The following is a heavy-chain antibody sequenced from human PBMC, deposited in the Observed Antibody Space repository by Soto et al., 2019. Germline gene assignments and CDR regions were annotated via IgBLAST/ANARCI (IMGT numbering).Heavy chain of an antibody. CDR1: GGSISSSTYY. CDR3: ANSYGDYVSY. J-gene: IGHJ4*02. CDR2: IYYIGST. V-gene: IGHV4-39*01. D-gene: IGHD4-17*01. Sequence: QLQLQESGPGLVKPSETLSLTCTVSGGSISSSTYYWGWIRQPPGKGLEWIGSIYYIGSTYYKPSLKSRVTISLDTSKNQFSLNLSSVTAEDTAVYYCANSYGDYVSYWGQGTLVTVSS.